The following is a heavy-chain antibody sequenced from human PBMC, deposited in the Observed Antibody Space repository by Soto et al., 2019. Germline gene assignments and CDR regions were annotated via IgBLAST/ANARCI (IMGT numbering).Heavy chain of an antibody. J-gene: IGHJ3*02. CDR3: ARGSQLGIGRDAFDI. V-gene: IGHV1-2*02. CDR2: INPNSGGT. Sequence: ASVKVSCKASGYTFTGYYMHWVRQAPGQGLEWMGWINPNSGGTNYAQKFQGGVSMTRDTSIRTAYMELSRLRSEDTAVYYCARGSQLGIGRDAFDIWDQGTSVTVSS. CDR1: GYTFTGYY. D-gene: IGHD7-27*01.